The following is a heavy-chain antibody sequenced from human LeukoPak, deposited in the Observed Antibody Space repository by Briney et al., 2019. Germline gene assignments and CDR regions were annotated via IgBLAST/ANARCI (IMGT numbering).Heavy chain of an antibody. Sequence: PSETLSLTCTVSGGSISSSSYYWGWIRQPPGKGLEWIGSIYYSGSTYYNPPLKSRVTISVDTSKNQFSLKLSSVTAADTAVYYCAKLPTDYYYYYGMDVWGQGTTVTVSS. CDR1: GGSISSSSYY. CDR3: AKLPTDYYYYYGMDV. V-gene: IGHV4-39*01. J-gene: IGHJ6*02. D-gene: IGHD1-26*01. CDR2: IYYSGST.